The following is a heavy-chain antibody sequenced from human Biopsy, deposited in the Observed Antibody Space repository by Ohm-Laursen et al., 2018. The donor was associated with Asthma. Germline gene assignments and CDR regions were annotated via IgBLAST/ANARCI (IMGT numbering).Heavy chain of an antibody. J-gene: IGHJ6*02. Sequence: PSETLSLTCTVYGGSFSGYYWSWIRQPPGKGLEWIGEINHSGSTNYNPSLKSRVTISVDTSKNQFSLKVRSVTAADTAVYYCARDRSYSGSAGFGHYYGMDVWGQGTTVTVSS. CDR2: INHSGST. D-gene: IGHD5-12*01. CDR1: GGSFSGYY. CDR3: ARDRSYSGSAGFGHYYGMDV. V-gene: IGHV4-34*01.